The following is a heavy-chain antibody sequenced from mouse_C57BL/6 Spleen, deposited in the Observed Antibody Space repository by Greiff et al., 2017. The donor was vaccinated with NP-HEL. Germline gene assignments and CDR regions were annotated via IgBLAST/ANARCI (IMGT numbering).Heavy chain of an antibody. Sequence: QVQLQQSGAELVRPGASVTLSCKASGYTFTDYEMHWVKQTPVHGLEWIGAIDPETGGTAYNQKFKGKAILTADKSSSTAYMELRSLTSEDSAVYYCTSGVLRRSREVYFDYWGQGTTLTVSS. CDR2: IDPETGGT. V-gene: IGHV1-15*01. CDR3: TSGVLRRSREVYFDY. J-gene: IGHJ2*01. CDR1: GYTFTDYE. D-gene: IGHD1-2*01.